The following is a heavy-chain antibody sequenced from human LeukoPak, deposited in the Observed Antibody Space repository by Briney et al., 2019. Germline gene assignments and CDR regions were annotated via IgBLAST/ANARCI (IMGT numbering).Heavy chain of an antibody. D-gene: IGHD3-10*01. CDR1: GFTVSSNY. CDR3: ARRGVYGSGAYYFDY. J-gene: IGHJ4*02. Sequence: KTGGSLRLSCAASGFTVSSNYMSWVRQAPGKGLEWVSSISSSSSYIYYADSVKGRFTISRDNAKNSLYLQMNSLRAEDTAVYYCARRGVYGSGAYYFDYWGQGTLVTVSS. CDR2: ISSSSSYI. V-gene: IGHV3-21*01.